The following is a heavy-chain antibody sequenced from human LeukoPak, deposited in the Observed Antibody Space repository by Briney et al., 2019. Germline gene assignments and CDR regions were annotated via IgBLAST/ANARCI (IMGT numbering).Heavy chain of an antibody. J-gene: IGHJ3*02. Sequence: GASVKVSCKASGYTFTSDGISWVRQAPGQGLEWMGWISCYNGNTKHIEKLQGRVTLTTDTAASTAYMELRSLRSDDTAVYYCARDGPLETTDAFDIWGQGTMVTVSS. CDR3: ARDGPLETTDAFDI. V-gene: IGHV1-18*01. CDR2: ISCYNGNT. CDR1: GYTFTSDG. D-gene: IGHD1-7*01.